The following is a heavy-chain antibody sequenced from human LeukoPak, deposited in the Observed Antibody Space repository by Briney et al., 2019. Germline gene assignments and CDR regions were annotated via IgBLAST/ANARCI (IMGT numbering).Heavy chain of an antibody. CDR3: AGYSVAARQVDY. V-gene: IGHV4-59*08. CDR2: IYYSGST. J-gene: IGHJ4*02. D-gene: IGHD6-6*01. Sequence: ASETLSLTCTVSGGSIGSYYWSWIRQPPGKGLEWIGYIYYSGSTNYNPSLKSRVTISVDTSKNQFSLKLSSVTAADTAVYYCAGYSVAARQVDYWGQGTLVTVSS. CDR1: GGSIGSYY.